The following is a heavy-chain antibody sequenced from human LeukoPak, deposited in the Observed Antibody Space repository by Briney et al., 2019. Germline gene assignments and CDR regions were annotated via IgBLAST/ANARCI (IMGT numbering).Heavy chain of an antibody. V-gene: IGHV3-23*01. D-gene: IGHD2/OR15-2a*01. Sequence: PGGSLRLSCAVSGFTFSDYAMSWVRQAPGRGLEWVSAISGSGINTYFADSVKGRFTISRDNSKSTLFLQMNSLRADDTAVYYCAKLGFLALPYYFDYWGQGTLVTVSS. CDR1: GFTFSDYA. CDR2: ISGSGINT. J-gene: IGHJ4*02. CDR3: AKLGFLALPYYFDY.